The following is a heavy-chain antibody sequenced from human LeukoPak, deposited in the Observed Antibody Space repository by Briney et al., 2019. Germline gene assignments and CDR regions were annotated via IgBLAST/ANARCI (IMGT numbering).Heavy chain of an antibody. V-gene: IGHV1-69*06. CDR3: ARTYYYGSGSYSLDY. J-gene: IGHJ4*02. Sequence: GASVKVSCKASGGTFSSYAISWVRQAPGQGLEWMGGIIPIFGTANYAQKFQGRVTITADKSTSTAYMELSSLRSEDTAVYYCARTYYYGSGSYSLDYWGQGTLVTVSS. D-gene: IGHD3-10*01. CDR2: IIPIFGTA. CDR1: GGTFSSYA.